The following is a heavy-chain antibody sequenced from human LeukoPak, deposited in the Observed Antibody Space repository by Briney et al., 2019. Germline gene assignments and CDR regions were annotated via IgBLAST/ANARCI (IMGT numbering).Heavy chain of an antibody. CDR3: AGGVLDY. V-gene: IGHV3-30*03. CDR2: ISYDGSNK. CDR1: GFTFSSYG. J-gene: IGHJ4*02. D-gene: IGHD3-16*01. Sequence: AGGSLRLSCAASGFTFSSYGMHWVRQAPGKGLEWVAVISYDGSNKYYADSVKGRFTISRDNSKNTLYLQMNSLRAEDTAVYYCAGGVLDYWGQGTLVTVSS.